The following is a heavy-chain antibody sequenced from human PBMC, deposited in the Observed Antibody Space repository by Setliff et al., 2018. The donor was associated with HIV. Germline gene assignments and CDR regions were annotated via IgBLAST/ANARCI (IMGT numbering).Heavy chain of an antibody. D-gene: IGHD2-8*01. J-gene: IGHJ6*02. CDR2: THPGDSET. Sequence: GESLKISCKASGYSFTSYWIGWVRQMPGKGLEWMGITHPGDSETRNSPSFEGQVIISADKSISTAYLQWSSLKASDTAMYYCATLQPDAVDVWGQGTTVTVSS. CDR1: GYSFTSYW. V-gene: IGHV5-51*01. CDR3: ATLQPDAVDV.